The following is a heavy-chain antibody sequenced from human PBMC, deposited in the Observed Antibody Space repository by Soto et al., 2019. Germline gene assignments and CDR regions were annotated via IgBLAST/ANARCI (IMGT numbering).Heavy chain of an antibody. J-gene: IGHJ5*02. CDR3: ARLRVPPPAYSRRWYPPDRFDP. V-gene: IGHV4-39*01. CDR2: IYYSGST. Sequence: SETLSLTCTVSGGSISSSSYYWGWIRQPPGKGLEWIGSIYYSGSTYYNPSLKSRVTISVDTSKNQFSLKLSSVTAADTAVYYCARLRVPPPAYSRRWYPPDRFDPWCQGTLVTVS. D-gene: IGHD6-13*01. CDR1: GGSISSSSYY.